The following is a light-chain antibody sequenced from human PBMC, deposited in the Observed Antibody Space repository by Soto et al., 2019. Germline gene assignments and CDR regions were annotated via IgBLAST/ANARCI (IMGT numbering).Light chain of an antibody. J-gene: IGKJ5*01. CDR1: QSVSSSY. CDR2: GAS. Sequence: EIVLTQSPGTLSLSPGERATLSCMASQSVSSSYLAWYQQKPGQAPRLLIYGASSRATGIPDRFSGSGSGTDFTLTISRLEPEDFAVYYCQQYVSPPITFGQGTRLEIK. V-gene: IGKV3-20*01. CDR3: QQYVSPPIT.